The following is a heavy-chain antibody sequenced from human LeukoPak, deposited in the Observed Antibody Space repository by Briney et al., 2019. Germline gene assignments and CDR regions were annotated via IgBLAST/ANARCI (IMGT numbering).Heavy chain of an antibody. J-gene: IGHJ4*02. CDR1: GFTVSSNY. CDR3: ARDSLLLGYSSGWYVDY. CDR2: IYSGGST. D-gene: IGHD6-19*01. Sequence: GGSLRLSCAASGFTVSSNYMSWVRQAPGKGLEWVSVIYSGGSTYYADSVKGRFTISRDNSKNTLYLQMNSLRAEDTAVYYCARDSLLLGYSSGWYVDYWGQGTLVTVSS. V-gene: IGHV3-66*01.